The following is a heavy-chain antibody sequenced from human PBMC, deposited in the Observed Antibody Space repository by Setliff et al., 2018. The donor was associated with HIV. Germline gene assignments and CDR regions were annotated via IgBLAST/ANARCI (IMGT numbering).Heavy chain of an antibody. CDR1: GGSISSGGYS. CDR3: ARVPRITTLRNAFDI. Sequence: KSSETLSLTCTVSGGSISSGGYSWSWIRQYPGKGLEWIGYIYYSGSTYYNPALKSRVSISVDTSKHQFSLKLSSVTAADTAIYYCARVPRITTLRNAFDIWGQGTMVTVSS. CDR2: IYYSGST. V-gene: IGHV4-31*03. D-gene: IGHD3-3*01. J-gene: IGHJ3*02.